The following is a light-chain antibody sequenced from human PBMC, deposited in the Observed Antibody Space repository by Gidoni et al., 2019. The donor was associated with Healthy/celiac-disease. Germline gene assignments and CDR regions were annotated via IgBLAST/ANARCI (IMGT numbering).Light chain of an antibody. Sequence: QSALPQPASVSGAPGQPITISCTGTSSDVGGYTYVSWYQQHPGKAPKLMIYDVSNRPSGVSTRFSGSKSGNTASLTISGLQAEDEADYYCSSYTSSSILVFGTGTKVTVL. CDR3: SSYTSSSILV. J-gene: IGLJ1*01. V-gene: IGLV2-14*01. CDR2: DVS. CDR1: SSDVGGYTY.